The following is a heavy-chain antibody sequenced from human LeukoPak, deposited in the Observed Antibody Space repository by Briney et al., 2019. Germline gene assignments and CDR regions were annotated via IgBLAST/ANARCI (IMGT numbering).Heavy chain of an antibody. D-gene: IGHD6-25*01. Sequence: GSLRLSCAASGFTFRSYSMNWVRQAPGKGLEWVSAIDPSSTYIYYADSVKGRFTISRDNAENSLYLQMNSLRVEDTAVYYCQSSDYYYGMDVWGQGTTVTVSS. V-gene: IGHV3-21*01. CDR3: QSSDYYYGMDV. CDR1: GFTFRSYS. J-gene: IGHJ6*02. CDR2: IDPSSTYI.